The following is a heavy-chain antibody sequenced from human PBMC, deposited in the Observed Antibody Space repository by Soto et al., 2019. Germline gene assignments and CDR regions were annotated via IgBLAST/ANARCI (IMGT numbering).Heavy chain of an antibody. V-gene: IGHV1-2*02. D-gene: IGHD5-12*01. CDR2: MNPNSGDT. J-gene: IGHJ6*03. CDR3: ARESGGATATLDYYDFYVAV. CDR1: GYRFSDYY. Sequence: QVQLVQSGAEVKKPGASVTVSCKASGYRFSDYYLHWVRQAPGQGPEWMGWMNPNSGDTKYAQKFKVRVTMTRDTSVRTAFMELNWLNSDATAVYYCARESGGATATLDYYDFYVAVWGIGTTVTVSS.